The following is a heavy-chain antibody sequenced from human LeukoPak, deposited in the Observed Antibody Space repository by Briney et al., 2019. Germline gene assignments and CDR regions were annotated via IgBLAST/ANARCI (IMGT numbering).Heavy chain of an antibody. J-gene: IGHJ6*02. CDR2: IWYDGSNK. CDR1: GFTFSSYG. D-gene: IGHD2-2*01. Sequence: PGGSLRLSCAASGFTFSSYGMHWVRQAPGKGLEWVAVIWYDGSNKYYADSVKGRFTISRDNAKNSLFLQMNSLRAEDTALYYCAKANYQMLAPNHPYGMDVWGQGTTVTVSS. V-gene: IGHV3-33*03. CDR3: AKANYQMLAPNHPYGMDV.